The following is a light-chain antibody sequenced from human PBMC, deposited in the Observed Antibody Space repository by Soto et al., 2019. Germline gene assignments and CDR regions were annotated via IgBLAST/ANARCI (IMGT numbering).Light chain of an antibody. V-gene: IGKV3-20*01. CDR1: QSVSSSY. Sequence: EIVLTQSPGTLSLSPGERATLSCRASQSVSSSYLAWYQQRPGQAPRLLIYGASSRATGIPERFSGSGSGTDFTFTISRLEPEDFAVYYCQQYAGSPRTFGQGTKVEMK. J-gene: IGKJ1*01. CDR3: QQYAGSPRT. CDR2: GAS.